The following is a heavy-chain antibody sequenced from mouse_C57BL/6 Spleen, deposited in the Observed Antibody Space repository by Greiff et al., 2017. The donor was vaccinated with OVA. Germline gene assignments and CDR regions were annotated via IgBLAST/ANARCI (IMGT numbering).Heavy chain of an antibody. D-gene: IGHD2-5*01. CDR1: GYTFTSYW. V-gene: IGHV1-59*01. Sequence: QVQLQQSGAELVRPGTSVKLSCKASGYTFTSYWMHWVKQRPGQGLEWIGVIDPSDSYTNYNQKFKGKATLTVDTSSSTAYMQLSSLTSEDSAVYYCARRHYSNYYFDYWGQGTTLTVSS. J-gene: IGHJ2*01. CDR3: ARRHYSNYYFDY. CDR2: IDPSDSYT.